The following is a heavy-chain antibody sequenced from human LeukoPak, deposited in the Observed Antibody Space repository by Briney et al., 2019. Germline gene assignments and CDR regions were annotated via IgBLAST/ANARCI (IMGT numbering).Heavy chain of an antibody. J-gene: IGHJ2*01. CDR2: IIPFVGLA. CDR1: GGTFSSYA. D-gene: IGHD5-12*01. V-gene: IGHV1-69*04. CDR3: ATVGDIVGTPEWSFDV. Sequence: ASVKVSCKASGGTFSSYAINWVRQGPGQGLEWMGRIIPFVGLANYAQKFQGRVTITADKSTSTLSMELSSLRSEDTALYFCATVGDIVGTPEWSFDVWGRGTLVSVS.